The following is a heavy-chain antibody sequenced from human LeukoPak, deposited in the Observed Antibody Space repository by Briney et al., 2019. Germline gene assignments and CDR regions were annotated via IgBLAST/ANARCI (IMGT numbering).Heavy chain of an antibody. D-gene: IGHD1-14*01. CDR3: AKDREPDNHSGMDV. V-gene: IGHV3-30*18. CDR1: GFTFSSYG. CDR2: ISYDGSNK. J-gene: IGHJ6*02. Sequence: GRSLRLSCAASGFTFSSYGMHGVRQAPGKGLEWVAVISYDGSNKYYADSVKGRFTISRDNYKNTLYLRMNSLRAEDTAVYYCAKDREPDNHSGMDVWGQGTTVTVSS.